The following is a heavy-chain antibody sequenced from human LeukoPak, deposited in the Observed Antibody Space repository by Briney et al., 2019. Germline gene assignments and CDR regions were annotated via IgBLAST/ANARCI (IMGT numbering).Heavy chain of an antibody. CDR2: ISGSGSSI. Sequence: PSETLSLTCTVSGGSISSSSYYWGWIRQPPGKGLEWVSYISGSGSSIYYADSVKGRFTISRDNAKNSLYLQMNSLRGEDTAVYYCARDMGYCSSSNCYTYYLDYWGQGTLVTVSS. V-gene: IGHV3-11*04. J-gene: IGHJ4*02. CDR1: GGSISSSSYY. CDR3: ARDMGYCSSSNCYTYYLDY. D-gene: IGHD2-2*01.